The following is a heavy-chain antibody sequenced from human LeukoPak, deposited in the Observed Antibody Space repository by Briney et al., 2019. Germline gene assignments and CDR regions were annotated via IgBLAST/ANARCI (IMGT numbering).Heavy chain of an antibody. J-gene: IGHJ4*02. Sequence: PSESLSLTCTVSGGSISSHYWSWIRQPPGKGLEWIGYIYYSGSTTYNPSLKSRVTISVDTSKNQSSLKLSSLTAADTPLFYCAGGNRPMVVWGEGTLVTVSS. D-gene: IGHD2-15*01. V-gene: IGHV4-59*11. CDR2: IYYSGST. CDR1: GGSISSHY. CDR3: AGGNRPMVV.